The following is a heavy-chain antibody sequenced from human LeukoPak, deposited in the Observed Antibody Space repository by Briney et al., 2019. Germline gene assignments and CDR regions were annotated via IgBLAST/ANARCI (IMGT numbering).Heavy chain of an antibody. J-gene: IGHJ5*02. CDR2: INPSGGST. V-gene: IGHV1-46*01. CDR1: GYTFTSYY. CDR3: ARAGENYYDSSGYYYA. Sequence: ASVKVSCKASGYTFTSYYMHWVRQAPGQGLEWMGIINPSGGSTSYAQKFQGRVTMTRDTSTSTVYMELSSLRSEDTAVYYCARAGENYYDSSGYYYAWGRGTLVTVSS. D-gene: IGHD3-22*01.